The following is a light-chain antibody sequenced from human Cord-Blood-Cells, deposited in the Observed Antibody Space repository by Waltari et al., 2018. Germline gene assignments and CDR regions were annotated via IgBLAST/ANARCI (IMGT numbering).Light chain of an antibody. CDR3: SSYTSSSTFYV. J-gene: IGLJ1*01. Sequence: QSALTQPASVSGSPGQSITISCTGTSSDVGGYNYVSWYQQHPGKAPKLMIYDVSNRPSGVSSGFSGSKSVNTASLTISGLQAEDEAEYYCSSYTSSSTFYVFGTGTKVTVL. CDR2: DVS. CDR1: SSDVGGYNY. V-gene: IGLV2-14*01.